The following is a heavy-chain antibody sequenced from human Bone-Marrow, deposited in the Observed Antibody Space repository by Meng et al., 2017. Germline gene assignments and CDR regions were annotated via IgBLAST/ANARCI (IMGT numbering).Heavy chain of an antibody. V-gene: IGHV3-49*04. CDR3: TRASQTTVRGVIVDYYFGMDV. CDR2: IRGKPYGGTS. CDR1: GFIFGDYA. D-gene: IGHD3-10*02. J-gene: IGHJ6*01. Sequence: GESLKISCTTSGFIFGDYAMSWVRQAAGKGLEWVGAIRGKPYGGTSEYAASVQGRFSISRDDSKSIAYLQMNSLKTDDTAVYYCTRASQTTVRGVIVDYYFGMDVWGQGNTVT.